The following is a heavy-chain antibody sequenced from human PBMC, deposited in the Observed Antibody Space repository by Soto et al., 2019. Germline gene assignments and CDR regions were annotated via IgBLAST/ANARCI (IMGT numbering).Heavy chain of an antibody. J-gene: IGHJ3*02. Sequence: EVQLLESGGGLVQPGGSLRLSCAASGFTFSSYAMSWVRQAPGKGLEWVSAISGSGGSTYYADSVKGRFTISRDNSKNTLYLQMNSLRAEDTAVYYCARPSRITMVRGVPTDAFDIWGQGTMLTVSS. CDR3: ARPSRITMVRGVPTDAFDI. V-gene: IGHV3-23*01. CDR2: ISGSGGST. D-gene: IGHD3-10*01. CDR1: GFTFSSYA.